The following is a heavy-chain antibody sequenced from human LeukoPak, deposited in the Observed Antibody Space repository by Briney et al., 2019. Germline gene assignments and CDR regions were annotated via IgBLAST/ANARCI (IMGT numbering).Heavy chain of an antibody. CDR1: GFTFSSYW. CDR2: INSDGSTT. D-gene: IGHD6-19*01. J-gene: IGHJ6*02. V-gene: IGHV3-74*01. Sequence: PGGSLRLSCAASGFTFSSYWMHWVRQAPGKGLVWVSRINSDGSTTTYADSVKGRFTISRDNAKNSLYLQMNSLRAEDTALYYCAKAGDSSGNYYYYGMDVWGQGTTVTVSS. CDR3: AKAGDSSGNYYYYGMDV.